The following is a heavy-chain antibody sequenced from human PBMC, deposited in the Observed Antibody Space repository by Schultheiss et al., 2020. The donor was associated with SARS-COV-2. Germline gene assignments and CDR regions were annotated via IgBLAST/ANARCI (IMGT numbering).Heavy chain of an antibody. CDR1: GGSISSGGYY. CDR2: IYYSGST. V-gene: IGHV4-61*08. Sequence: SETLSLTCTVSGGSISSGGYYWSWIRQHPGKGLEWIGYIYYSGSTNYNPSLKSRVTISVDTSKSQFSLKLSSVTAADTAVYYCARAPGATHYGMDVWGQGTTVTVAS. D-gene: IGHD1-26*01. CDR3: ARAPGATHYGMDV. J-gene: IGHJ6*02.